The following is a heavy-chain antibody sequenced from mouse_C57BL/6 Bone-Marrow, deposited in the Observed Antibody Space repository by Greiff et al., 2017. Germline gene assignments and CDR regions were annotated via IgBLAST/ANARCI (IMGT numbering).Heavy chain of an antibody. Sequence: EVKLMESGGDLVKPGGSLKLSCAASGFTFSSYGMSWVRQTPDKRLEWVATISSGGSYTYYPDSVKGRFTISRDNAKNTLYLQMSSLKSEDTAMYYCARRPLTAFDYWGQGTTLTVSS. J-gene: IGHJ2*01. CDR3: ARRPLTAFDY. CDR1: GFTFSSYG. D-gene: IGHD4-1*01. V-gene: IGHV5-6*02. CDR2: ISSGGSYT.